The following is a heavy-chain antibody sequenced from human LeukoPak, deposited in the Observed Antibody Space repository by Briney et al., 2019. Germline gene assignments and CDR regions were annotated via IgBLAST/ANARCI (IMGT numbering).Heavy chain of an antibody. Sequence: GGSLRLSCEASVFTFPQVAMSWVRQAPGKGPEWVSGIGSSGATIFYADSVKGRFTISRDNSKNTVYLEMNNLRAEDTAIYYCAKISVVPLSRPNHVSLYYDMDVWGQGTTVTVSS. CDR1: VFTFPQVA. CDR3: AKISVVPLSRPNHVSLYYDMDV. J-gene: IGHJ6*02. CDR2: IGSSGATI. V-gene: IGHV3-23*01. D-gene: IGHD1-14*01.